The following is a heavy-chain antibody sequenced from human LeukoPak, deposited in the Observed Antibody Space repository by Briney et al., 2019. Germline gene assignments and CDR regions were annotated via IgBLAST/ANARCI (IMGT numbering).Heavy chain of an antibody. CDR1: GGSVTSSSYY. CDR2: IYYSGNT. D-gene: IGHD6-6*01. CDR3: AKHFAYTGSGSSSSFDI. Sequence: PSETLSLTCTVSGGSVTSSSYYWGWIRQPPGKGLEWIVSIYYSGNTYYDPSLESRVTISVDTSKNQFSLKMTSVTAADTAVYYCAKHFAYTGSGSSSSFDIWGQGTMVIVSS. J-gene: IGHJ3*02. V-gene: IGHV4-39*01.